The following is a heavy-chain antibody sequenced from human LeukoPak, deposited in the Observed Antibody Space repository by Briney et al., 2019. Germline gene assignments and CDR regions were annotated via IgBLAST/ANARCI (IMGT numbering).Heavy chain of an antibody. CDR3: ARAQLTYYYDSVFDY. V-gene: IGHV4-59*08. CDR1: CGSISSYY. J-gene: IGHJ4*02. Sequence: QPSETLSLTCTVSCGSISSYYWSWIRQPPGKGLEWIGYIYYSGSTNYNPSLKSRVTISVDTSKNQFSLKLSSVTAADTAVYYCARAQLTYYYDSVFDYWGQGTLVTVSS. CDR2: IYYSGST. D-gene: IGHD3-22*01.